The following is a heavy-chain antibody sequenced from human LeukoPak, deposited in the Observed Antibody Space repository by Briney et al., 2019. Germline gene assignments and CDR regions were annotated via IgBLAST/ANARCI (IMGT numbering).Heavy chain of an antibody. CDR3: ARDRYYDFWSGSFDAFDI. V-gene: IGHV4-61*02. J-gene: IGHJ3*02. Sequence: SETLSLTCTVSGGSISSSSYYWSWIRQPAGKGLEWIGRIYTSGSTNYNPSLKSRVTISVDTSKNQFSLKLSSVTAADTAVYYCARDRYYDFWSGSFDAFDIWGQGTMVTVSS. CDR1: GGSISSSSYY. D-gene: IGHD3-3*01. CDR2: IYTSGST.